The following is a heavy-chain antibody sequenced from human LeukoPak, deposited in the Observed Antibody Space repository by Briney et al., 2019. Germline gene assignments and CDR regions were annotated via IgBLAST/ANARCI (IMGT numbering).Heavy chain of an antibody. CDR3: TIIPNVILFTHYFEY. CDR2: IIPIFGTA. D-gene: IGHD2-21*01. Sequence: SVKVSCKASGGTFSSYAISWVRQAPGQGLEWMGGIIPIFGTANYAQKFQGRVTITADEPTRTAYMELTYLRSDDTAVYYCTIIPNVILFTHYFEYWGQGTLVTVSS. V-gene: IGHV1-69*13. J-gene: IGHJ4*02. CDR1: GGTFSSYA.